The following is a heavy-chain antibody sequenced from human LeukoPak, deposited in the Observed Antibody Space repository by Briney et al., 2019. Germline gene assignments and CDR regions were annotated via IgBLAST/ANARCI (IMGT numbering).Heavy chain of an antibody. Sequence: SETLSLTCAVYGGSFSGYYWSWFRQPPGKGLEWIGSIYHSGSTYYNPSLKSRVTISVDTSKNQFSLKLSSVTAADTAVYYCARDYEGYYFDYWGQGTLVTVSS. V-gene: IGHV4-34*01. D-gene: IGHD4-17*01. CDR2: IYHSGST. CDR1: GGSFSGYY. J-gene: IGHJ4*02. CDR3: ARDYEGYYFDY.